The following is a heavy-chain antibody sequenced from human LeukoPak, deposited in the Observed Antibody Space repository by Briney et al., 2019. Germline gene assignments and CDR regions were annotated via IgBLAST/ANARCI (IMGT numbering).Heavy chain of an antibody. CDR2: INSDGSST. J-gene: IGHJ3*02. V-gene: IGHV3-74*01. Sequence: GGSLRLSCAASGLTFGSYWMHWVRQAPGKGLVWVSRINSDGSSTSYADSVKGRFTISRDNAKNTLYLQMNSLRAEDTAVYYCARGDRIDDAFDIWGQGTMVTVSS. CDR3: ARGDRIDDAFDI. CDR1: GLTFGSYW.